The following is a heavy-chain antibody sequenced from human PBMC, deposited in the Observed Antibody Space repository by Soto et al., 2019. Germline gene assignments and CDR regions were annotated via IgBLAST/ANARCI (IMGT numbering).Heavy chain of an antibody. V-gene: IGHV6-1*01. J-gene: IGHJ4*02. CDR3: TRTGDYLVAY. D-gene: IGHD7-27*01. CDR1: GDSVSSKSAA. CDR2: TYYRSKWSS. Sequence: PSQTLSLTCAISGDSVSSKSAAWHWIRQSPSRGLEWLGRTYYRSKWSSNYAVSVKSRITINPDTSKNQFSLQLRSVTPDDAAMYYCTRTGDYLVAYWAQGTLVPASS.